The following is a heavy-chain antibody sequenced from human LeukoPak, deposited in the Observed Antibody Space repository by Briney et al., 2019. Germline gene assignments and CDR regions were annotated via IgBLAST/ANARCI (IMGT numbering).Heavy chain of an antibody. CDR1: GYTFTSYA. D-gene: IGHD2-2*01. CDR2: INTNTGNP. Sequence: ASVKVSCKASGYTFTSYAMNWVRQAPGQGLEWMGWINTNTGNPTYAQGFTGRFVFSLDTSVSTAYLQISSLKAEDTAVYYCARERRYCSSTSCYVRAFDIWGQGTMVTVSS. CDR3: ARERRYCSSTSCYVRAFDI. J-gene: IGHJ3*02. V-gene: IGHV7-4-1*02.